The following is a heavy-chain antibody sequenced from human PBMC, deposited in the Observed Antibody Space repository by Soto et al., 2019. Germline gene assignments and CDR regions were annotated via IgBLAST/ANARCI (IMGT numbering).Heavy chain of an antibody. J-gene: IGHJ4*02. CDR3: RVTGVSEVDY. CDR1: GYTFSGFY. V-gene: IGHV1-2*02. CDR2: IYPDSGGT. Sequence: ASVKVSCKPSGYTFSGFYIHWVRQAPGQGLESMGWIYPDSGGTDYAQKFQGRVTMTRDTSISTAYMELSRLRSDDTAVYYCRVTGVSEVDYWGQGTLVTVSS. D-gene: IGHD2-8*01.